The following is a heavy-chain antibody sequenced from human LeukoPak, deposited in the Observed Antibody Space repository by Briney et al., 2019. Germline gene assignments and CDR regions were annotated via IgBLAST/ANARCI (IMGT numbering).Heavy chain of an antibody. D-gene: IGHD3-3*01. V-gene: IGHV4-38-2*01. Sequence: SETLSLTCAVSGYSIRSGYYWSWIRQPPGKGLEWIGSIYHSGSTYYNPSLKSRVTISVDTSKNQFSPKLSSVTAADTAVYYCARSITMFGVVWDAFDIWGQGTMVTVSS. CDR3: ARSITMFGVVWDAFDI. J-gene: IGHJ3*02. CDR2: IYHSGST. CDR1: GYSIRSGYY.